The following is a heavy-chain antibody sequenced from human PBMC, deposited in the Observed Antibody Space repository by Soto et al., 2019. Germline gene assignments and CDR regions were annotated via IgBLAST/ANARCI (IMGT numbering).Heavy chain of an antibody. CDR1: GGSISSRGYY. Sequence: QLQLQESGPGLVKPSETLSLTCTVSGGSISSRGYYWGWIRQPPGKGLEWIGTIYYSGSTYYNPPLKSRGTMSVDTSKNQFSLTLSSVTAADPAVYYCAASNWFDPWGQGTLVTVSS. CDR3: AASNWFDP. V-gene: IGHV4-39*01. CDR2: IYYSGST. J-gene: IGHJ5*02.